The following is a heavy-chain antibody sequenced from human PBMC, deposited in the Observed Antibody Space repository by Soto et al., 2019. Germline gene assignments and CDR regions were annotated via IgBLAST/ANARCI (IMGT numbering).Heavy chain of an antibody. D-gene: IGHD2-15*01. CDR2: ISSSSSYI. V-gene: IGHV3-21*01. CDR3: ARIDSVVVVAATRPMDV. Sequence: PGGSLRLSCAASGFTFSSYSMNWVRQAPGKGLEWVSSISSSSSYIYYADSVKGRFTISRDNAKNSLYLQMNSLRAEDTAVYYCARIDSVVVVAATRPMDVWGQGTTVTV. CDR1: GFTFSSYS. J-gene: IGHJ6*02.